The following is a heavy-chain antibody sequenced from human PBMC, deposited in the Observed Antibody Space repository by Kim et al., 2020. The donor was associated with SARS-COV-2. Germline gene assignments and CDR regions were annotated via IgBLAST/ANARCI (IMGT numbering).Heavy chain of an antibody. V-gene: IGHV4-31*02. Sequence: TPSLKSRVTISVDTSKNQFSLKLSSVTAADTAVYYCARADQWLQEYYFDYWGQGTLVTVSS. CDR3: ARADQWLQEYYFDY. J-gene: IGHJ4*02. D-gene: IGHD5-12*01.